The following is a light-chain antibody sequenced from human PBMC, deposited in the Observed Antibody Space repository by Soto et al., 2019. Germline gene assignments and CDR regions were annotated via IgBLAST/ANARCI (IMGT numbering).Light chain of an antibody. V-gene: IGKV3-15*01. Sequence: EIVMTQSPATLYVSPGERATLSCRASQSLSSSIAWYQQKPGQAPRLLIYGASTRATGIPARFSGSGSGTEFTLTISSLQSEYFAVYYCQQYNNWPDMYTFGQGTKLEIK. CDR1: QSLSSS. CDR2: GAS. CDR3: QQYNNWPDMYT. J-gene: IGKJ2*01.